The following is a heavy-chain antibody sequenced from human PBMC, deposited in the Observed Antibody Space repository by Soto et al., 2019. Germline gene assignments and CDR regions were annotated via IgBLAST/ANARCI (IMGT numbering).Heavy chain of an antibody. CDR1: GGSISSGDYY. Sequence: PSETLSLTCTVSGGSISSGDYYWSWIRQPPGKGLEWIGYIYYSGSTYYNPSLKSRVTISVDTSKNQFSLKLSSVTAADTAVYYCARRFSDSSGYYSDAFDIWGQGTMVT. CDR3: ARRFSDSSGYYSDAFDI. J-gene: IGHJ3*02. D-gene: IGHD3-22*01. V-gene: IGHV4-30-4*01. CDR2: IYYSGST.